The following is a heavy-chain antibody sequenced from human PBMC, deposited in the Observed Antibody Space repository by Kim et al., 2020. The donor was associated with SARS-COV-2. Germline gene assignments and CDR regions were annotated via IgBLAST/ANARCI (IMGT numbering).Heavy chain of an antibody. V-gene: IGHV3-23*01. Sequence: GGSLRLSCAASGGSGTADVMTWVRQPPATGLEWVATITTGGEITYSADSVKGRFTVSRDNSKNMLYLQMDSLRVEDSAMYYCGRHNGPTDYWGQGTQVIVSS. CDR2: ITTGGEIT. CDR3: GRHNGPTDY. CDR1: GGSGTADV. D-gene: IGHD1-1*01. J-gene: IGHJ4*02.